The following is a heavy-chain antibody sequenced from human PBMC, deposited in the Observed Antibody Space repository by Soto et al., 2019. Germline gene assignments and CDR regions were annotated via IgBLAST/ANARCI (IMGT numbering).Heavy chain of an antibody. Sequence: SQTLSLTCAISGDSVSSNSAAWNWIRQSPSRGLEWLGRTYYRSKWYNDYAVSVKSRITINPDTSKNQFSLQLNSVTPEDTAVYYCASGYCSGASCYPGIDYYYGMDVWGQGTTVTVSS. CDR1: GDSVSSNSAA. CDR2: TYYRSKWYN. V-gene: IGHV6-1*01. D-gene: IGHD2-15*01. J-gene: IGHJ6*02. CDR3: ASGYCSGASCYPGIDYYYGMDV.